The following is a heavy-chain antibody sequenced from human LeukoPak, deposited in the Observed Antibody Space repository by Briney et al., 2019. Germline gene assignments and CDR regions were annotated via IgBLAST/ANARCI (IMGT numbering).Heavy chain of an antibody. CDR1: TFSFSDYP. CDR3: ARAYHEDYYFDF. V-gene: IGHV3-30*08. CDR2: ISYDGDDQ. J-gene: IGHJ4*02. Sequence: GKSLRLSCAASTFSFSDYPLHWVRQAPGKGLEWVAVISYDGDDQYYAHSVKGRFTISRDNLKNTLYLQMDSLISDDTAVYYCARAYHEDYYFDFWGQGTLVIVSS. D-gene: IGHD1-14*01.